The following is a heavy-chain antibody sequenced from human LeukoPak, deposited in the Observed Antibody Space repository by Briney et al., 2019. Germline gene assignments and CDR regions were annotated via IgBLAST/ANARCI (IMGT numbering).Heavy chain of an antibody. V-gene: IGHV3-23*01. CDR2: ISGSGGST. Sequence: PGRSLRLSCAASGFTFSSYAMSWVRQAPGKGLEWVSAISGSGGSTYYADSVKGRFTISRDNSKNTLYLQMNSLRAEDTAVYYCAKSAFSYYDSSGHFDYWGQGTLVTVSS. D-gene: IGHD3-22*01. CDR1: GFTFSSYA. J-gene: IGHJ4*02. CDR3: AKSAFSYYDSSGHFDY.